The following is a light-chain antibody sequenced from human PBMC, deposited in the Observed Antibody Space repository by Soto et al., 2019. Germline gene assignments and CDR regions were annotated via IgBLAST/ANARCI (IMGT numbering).Light chain of an antibody. Sequence: EIVLTQSPGTLSLSPGERATLSCRASQSVSSSYLAWYQQKPGQAPRLIIYGASTRATGIPARFSGSGSGTDFTLTISSLQSEDFAVYYCQQYNNWWTFGQGTKVDIK. CDR1: QSVSSSY. J-gene: IGKJ1*01. V-gene: IGKV3-15*01. CDR2: GAS. CDR3: QQYNNWWT.